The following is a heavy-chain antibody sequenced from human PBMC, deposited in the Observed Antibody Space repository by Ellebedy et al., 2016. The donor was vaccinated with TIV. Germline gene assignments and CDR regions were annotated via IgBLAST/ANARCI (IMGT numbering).Heavy chain of an antibody. CDR3: ARDGAVTTVFDY. J-gene: IGHJ4*02. Sequence: AASVKVSCKASGYTFTDYYIHWVRHAPGHGLEWMGWNNPNSSGTNYAKRFQGWVTMTRDTSISTAYMELSRLRSDDTALYYCARDGAVTTVFDYWGQGTLVTVSS. CDR2: NNPNSSGT. CDR1: GYTFTDYY. V-gene: IGHV1-2*04. D-gene: IGHD4-17*01.